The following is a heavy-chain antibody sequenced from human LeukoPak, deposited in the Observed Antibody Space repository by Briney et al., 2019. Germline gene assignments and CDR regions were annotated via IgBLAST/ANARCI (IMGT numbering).Heavy chain of an antibody. V-gene: IGHV1-46*01. D-gene: IGHD1-7*01. CDR1: GYTSTGYY. Sequence: ASVKVSCKASGYTSTGYYMHWVRQAPGQGLEWMGIINPSGGSTSYAQKFQGRVTMTRDMSTSTVYMELSSLRSDDTAVYYCARDLTGTDDYWGQGTLVTVSS. J-gene: IGHJ4*02. CDR2: INPSGGST. CDR3: ARDLTGTDDY.